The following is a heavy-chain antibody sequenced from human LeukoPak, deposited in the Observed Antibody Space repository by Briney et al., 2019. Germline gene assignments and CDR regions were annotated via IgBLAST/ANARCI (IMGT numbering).Heavy chain of an antibody. D-gene: IGHD3-3*01. V-gene: IGHV3-30*03. Sequence: GGSLRLSCAASGFNFNSYSMNWVRQAPGKGLEWVTIISYDGNTKYSADSVKGRFTISRDNSKNTLYLQMNSLRVEDTAVYYCTRGAFGVVIKDDAFDIWGQGTLVTVSS. J-gene: IGHJ3*02. CDR3: TRGAFGVVIKDDAFDI. CDR1: GFNFNSYS. CDR2: ISYDGNTK.